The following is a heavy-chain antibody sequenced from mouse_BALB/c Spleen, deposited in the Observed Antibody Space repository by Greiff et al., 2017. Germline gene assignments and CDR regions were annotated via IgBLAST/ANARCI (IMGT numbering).Heavy chain of an antibody. CDR2: INPSTGYT. Sequence: VQVVESGAELAKPGASVKMSCKASGYTFTSYWMHWVKQRPGQGLEWIGYINPSTGYTEYNQKFKDKATLTADKSSSTAYMQLSSLTSEDSAVYYCARVLRRPHFDYWGQGATLTVSS. CDR3: ARVLRRPHFDY. D-gene: IGHD1-2*01. CDR1: GYTFTSYW. J-gene: IGHJ2*01. V-gene: IGHV1-7*01.